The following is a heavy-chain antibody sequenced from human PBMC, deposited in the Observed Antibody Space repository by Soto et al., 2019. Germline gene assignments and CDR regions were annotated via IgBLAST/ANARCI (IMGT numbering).Heavy chain of an antibody. CDR1: GFTFSSYS. CDR2: ISSSSSYI. CDR3: ASRQPFISGPRLLAV. D-gene: IGHD1-20*01. V-gene: IGHV3-21*01. J-gene: IGHJ6*02. Sequence: EVQLVESGGGLVKPGGSLRLSCAASGFTFSSYSMNWVRQAPGKGLEWVSSISSSSSYIYYADSVKGRFTISRDNAKNSLYLQMNSLRAEDTAVYYCASRQPFISGPRLLAVWGQGTTVTVSS.